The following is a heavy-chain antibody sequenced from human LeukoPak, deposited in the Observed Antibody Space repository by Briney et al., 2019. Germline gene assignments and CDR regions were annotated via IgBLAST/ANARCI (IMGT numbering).Heavy chain of an antibody. CDR3: AKDSAVAGTREVGD. CDR1: GFTFSSYG. Sequence: PGGSLRLSRAASGFTFSSYGMHWVRQAPGKGLEWVANIKQDGSEKYYVDSVKGRFTISRDNAKNSLYLQMNSLRAEDTALYYCAKDSAVAGTREVGDWGQGTLVTVSS. CDR2: IKQDGSEK. J-gene: IGHJ4*02. D-gene: IGHD6-19*01. V-gene: IGHV3-7*03.